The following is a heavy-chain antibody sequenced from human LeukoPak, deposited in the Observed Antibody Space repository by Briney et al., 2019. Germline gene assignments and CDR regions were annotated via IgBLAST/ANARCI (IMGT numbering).Heavy chain of an antibody. CDR2: IRYDGSNK. CDR3: ARGGYDFWSGYPYGPIDY. Sequence: PGGSLRLSCAASGFTFSSYGMHWVRQAPGKGLEWVAFIRYDGSNKYYADSVKGRFTISRDNSKNTLYLQMNSLRAADTAVYYCARGGYDFWSGYPYGPIDYWGQGTLVTVSS. D-gene: IGHD3-3*01. V-gene: IGHV3-30*02. J-gene: IGHJ4*02. CDR1: GFTFSSYG.